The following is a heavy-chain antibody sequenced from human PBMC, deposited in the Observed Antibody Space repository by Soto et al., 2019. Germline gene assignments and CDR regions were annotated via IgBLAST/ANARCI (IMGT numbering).Heavy chain of an antibody. J-gene: IGHJ4*02. CDR3: ARVLRYFDWLPKELDY. CDR2: IYYSGST. CDR1: GASTGSGGSY. Sequence: SETLSLTCTVSGASTGSGGSYWSWIRQPPGKGLEWIGYIYYSGSTYYNPSLKSRVTISVDTSKNQFSLKLSSVTAADAAVYYCARVLRYFDWLPKELDYWGQGTLVTVS. D-gene: IGHD3-9*01. V-gene: IGHV4-30-4*01.